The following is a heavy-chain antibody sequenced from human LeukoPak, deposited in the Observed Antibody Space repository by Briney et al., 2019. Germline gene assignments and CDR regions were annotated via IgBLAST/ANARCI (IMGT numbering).Heavy chain of an antibody. Sequence: PGGSLRLSCAASGSTSSSYWMSWVRQAPGKGLEWVANIKQDGSEKYYVDSVKGRFTISRDNAKNSLYLQMNSLRAEDTAVYYCARVGDWNDLVYWGQGTLVTVSS. V-gene: IGHV3-7*02. J-gene: IGHJ4*02. CDR1: GSTSSSYW. D-gene: IGHD1-1*01. CDR2: IKQDGSEK. CDR3: ARVGDWNDLVY.